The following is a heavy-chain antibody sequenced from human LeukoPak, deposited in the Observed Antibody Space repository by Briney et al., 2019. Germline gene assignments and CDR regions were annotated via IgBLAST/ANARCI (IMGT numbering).Heavy chain of an antibody. CDR2: INPNSGGT. J-gene: IGHJ4*02. CDR1: GYTFTSYD. V-gene: IGHV1-2*02. Sequence: ASVKVSCKASGYTFTSYDINWVRQAPGQGLEWMGWINPNSGGTNYAQKFQGRVTMTRDTSISTAYMELSRLRSDDTAVYYCARGVAAAGTCDYWGQGTLVTVSS. D-gene: IGHD6-13*01. CDR3: ARGVAAAGTCDY.